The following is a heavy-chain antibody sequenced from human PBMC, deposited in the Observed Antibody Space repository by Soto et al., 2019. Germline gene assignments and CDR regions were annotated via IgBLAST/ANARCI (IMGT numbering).Heavy chain of an antibody. D-gene: IGHD6-19*01. CDR2: ISTFNGNT. CDR1: GYTFINYG. CDR3: TTENTGTRPTVALDF. V-gene: IGHV1-18*04. J-gene: IGHJ4*02. Sequence: QVQLVQSGGEVKKPGASVKVSCKTSGYTFINYGITWVRQAPGQGLEWMGWISTFNGNTNYAQKFQGRVTMTRDTSTPTAYMELRTLRSDDTAMYYCTTENTGTRPTVALDFWGQGTLVTVSS.